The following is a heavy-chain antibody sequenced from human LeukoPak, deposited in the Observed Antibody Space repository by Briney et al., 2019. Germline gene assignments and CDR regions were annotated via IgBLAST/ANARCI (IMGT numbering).Heavy chain of an antibody. CDR2: IYYSGST. Sequence: SETLSLTCTVSGGSISSYYWSWIRQPPGKGLEWIGYIYYSGSTNYNPSLKSRVTISVDTSKNQFSLKLSSVTAAGTAVYYCARGLLAYYYDSSGYYYYYYGMDVWGQGTTVTVSS. V-gene: IGHV4-59*01. J-gene: IGHJ6*02. CDR3: ARGLLAYYYDSSGYYYYYYGMDV. D-gene: IGHD3-22*01. CDR1: GGSISSYY.